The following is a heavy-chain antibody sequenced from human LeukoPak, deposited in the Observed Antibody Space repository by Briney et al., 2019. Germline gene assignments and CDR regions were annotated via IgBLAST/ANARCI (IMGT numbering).Heavy chain of an antibody. V-gene: IGHV1-2*02. J-gene: IGHJ3*02. Sequence: ASVKVSSKPSGDTFTGYFMHWGPHAPGQGLECMGWLNPNSGGTKYAQNFQGRVTLTRDTSISTAYTELSSLRSDDTAVYYCARGGDLNVFDIWGQGTLVTVSS. CDR1: GDTFTGYF. CDR3: ARGGDLNVFDI. CDR2: LNPNSGGT. D-gene: IGHD5-24*01.